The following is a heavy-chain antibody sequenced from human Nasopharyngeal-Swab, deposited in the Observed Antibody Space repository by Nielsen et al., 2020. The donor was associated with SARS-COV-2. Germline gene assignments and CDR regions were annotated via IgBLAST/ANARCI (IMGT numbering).Heavy chain of an antibody. CDR2: IYYSGST. D-gene: IGHD2-2*01. V-gene: IGHV4-59*01. Sequence: RQAPGKGLEWIGYIYYSGSTNYNPSLKGRVTISVDTSKNQFSLKLSSVTAADTAVYYCARASVVPAAMDYYYYMDVWGKGTTVTVSS. CDR3: ARASVVPAAMDYYYYMDV. J-gene: IGHJ6*03.